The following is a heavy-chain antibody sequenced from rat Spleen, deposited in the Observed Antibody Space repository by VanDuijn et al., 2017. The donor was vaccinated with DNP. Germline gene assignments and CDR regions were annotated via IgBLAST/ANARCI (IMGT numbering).Heavy chain of an antibody. Sequence: EVLLVESDGGLVQPGRSLKLSCAVSGFTFSDYYMAWVRQAPAKGLEWVATISYNGGSPYYRDSVKGRFTISRDNAQSTLYLQMDSLRSEDTAHYYCARHRTIMPYYYAMDAWGQGASVTVSS. V-gene: IGHV5-7*01. D-gene: IGHD3-8*01. CDR2: ISYNGGSP. CDR3: ARHRTIMPYYYAMDA. J-gene: IGHJ4*01. CDR1: GFTFSDYY.